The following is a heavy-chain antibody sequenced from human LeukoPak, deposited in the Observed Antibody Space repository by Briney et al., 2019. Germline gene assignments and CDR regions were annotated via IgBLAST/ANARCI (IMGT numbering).Heavy chain of an antibody. CDR3: ARARNYGYDFWSGYDG. D-gene: IGHD3-3*01. J-gene: IGHJ4*02. CDR1: GGSFSGYY. CDR2: INHSGST. Sequence: SEILSLTCAVYGGSFSGYYWSWIRQPPGKGLEWIGEINHSGSTNYNPSLKSRVTISVDTSKNQFSLKLSSVTAADTAVYYCARARNYGYDFWSGYDGWGQGTLVTVSS. V-gene: IGHV4-34*01.